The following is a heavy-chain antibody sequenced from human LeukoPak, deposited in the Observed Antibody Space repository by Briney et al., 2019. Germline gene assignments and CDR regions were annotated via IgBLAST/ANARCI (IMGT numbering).Heavy chain of an antibody. Sequence: SETLSLTCTVSGGSISSGGYYWSWIRQPPGKGLEWIGYIYHSGSTYYNPSLKSRVTISVDRSKNQFSLKLSSVTAADTAVYYCAKGPYYYDSSAYHYGAFDIWGQGTMVTVSS. CDR3: AKGPYYYDSSAYHYGAFDI. D-gene: IGHD3-22*01. V-gene: IGHV4-30-2*01. CDR2: IYHSGST. J-gene: IGHJ3*02. CDR1: GGSISSGGYY.